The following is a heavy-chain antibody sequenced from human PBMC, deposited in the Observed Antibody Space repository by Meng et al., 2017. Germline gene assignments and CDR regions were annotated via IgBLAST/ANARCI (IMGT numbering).Heavy chain of an antibody. D-gene: IGHD5-24*01. CDR3: AKGTLDGYKSL. Sequence: EVQLLESGGGLVQPGGSLRRSCAASGFIFSSHGMSWVRQGPGKGLEWVSSISSGGGSTYYADSVKGRFTMSRDNSKDTLYLQMNSLRAEDTAVYYCAKGTLDGYKSLWGQGTLVTVSS. J-gene: IGHJ4*02. CDR2: ISSGGGST. CDR1: GFIFSSHG. V-gene: IGHV3-23*01.